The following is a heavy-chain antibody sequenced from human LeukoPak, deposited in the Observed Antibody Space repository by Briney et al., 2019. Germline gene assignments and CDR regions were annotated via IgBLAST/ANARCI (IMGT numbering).Heavy chain of an antibody. J-gene: IGHJ4*02. D-gene: IGHD2-2*01. CDR3: ARDRLVVVPAAMDY. V-gene: IGHV3-21*01. Sequence: PGGSLGLSCEASGSTFRSFSINWARQVQGKGLEWFSSISSSSSYIYYADSVKGRFTISRDNAKNSLYLQMNSLRAEDTAVYYCARDRLVVVPAAMDYWGQGTLVTVSS. CDR1: GSTFRSFS. CDR2: ISSSSSYI.